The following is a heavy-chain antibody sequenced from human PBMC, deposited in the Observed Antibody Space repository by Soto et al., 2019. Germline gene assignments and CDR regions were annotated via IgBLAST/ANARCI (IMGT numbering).Heavy chain of an antibody. V-gene: IGHV4-34*01. D-gene: IGHD2-21*01. J-gene: IGHJ4*02. Sequence: PSETLCVTCAVYVGSFSVYYWSWIRQPPGKGLEWIGEINHSGSTNYNPSLKSRVTISVDTSKNQFSLKLSSVTAADTAVYYCAASLRDGPRGGDYWGQGTMVTVSS. CDR3: AASLRDGPRGGDY. CDR1: VGSFSVYY. CDR2: INHSGST.